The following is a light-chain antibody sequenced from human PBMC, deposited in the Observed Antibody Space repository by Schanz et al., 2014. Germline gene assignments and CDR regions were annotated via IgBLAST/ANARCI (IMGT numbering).Light chain of an antibody. V-gene: IGLV2-14*03. CDR3: SSYTSSNTGV. CDR2: DVS. J-gene: IGLJ3*02. Sequence: QSALTQPASVSGSPGQSITISCAGTSSDLGGYNFVSWYQHHPGKAPKLMIYDVSNRPSGVSNRFSGSKSGNTASLTISGLQAEDEADYYCSSYTSSNTGVFGGGTKVTVL. CDR1: SSDLGGYNF.